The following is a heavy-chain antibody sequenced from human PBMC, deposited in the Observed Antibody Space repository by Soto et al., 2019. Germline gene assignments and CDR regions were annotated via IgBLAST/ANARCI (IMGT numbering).Heavy chain of an antibody. J-gene: IGHJ6*02. Sequence: SETLSLTCTVSGGSISSYYWSWIRQPPGKGLEWIGYISYSGSTNYNPSLKSRVTISVDTSKNHFSLKLSSVTAADTAVYYCARDRHGGTPQYYYYYYGMDVWGQGTTVTVSS. V-gene: IGHV4-59*12. CDR1: GGSISSYY. D-gene: IGHD3-16*01. CDR2: ISYSGST. CDR3: ARDRHGGTPQYYYYYYGMDV.